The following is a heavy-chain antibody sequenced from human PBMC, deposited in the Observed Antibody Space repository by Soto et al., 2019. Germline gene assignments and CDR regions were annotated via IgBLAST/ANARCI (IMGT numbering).Heavy chain of an antibody. J-gene: IGHJ4*02. Sequence: ELQLVESGGGLVQPGGSLRLSCADSGFTFGTYCMHWVRQAPGKGLVWVSRIKNDGSSAAYVDSVKGRFTISRDNAKNTLYLQMNSLRAEDTAVYYCARDNSYSPVTPYYWGQGTLVTVSS. CDR1: GFTFGTYC. CDR2: IKNDGSSA. D-gene: IGHD2-15*01. CDR3: ARDNSYSPVTPYY. V-gene: IGHV3-74*01.